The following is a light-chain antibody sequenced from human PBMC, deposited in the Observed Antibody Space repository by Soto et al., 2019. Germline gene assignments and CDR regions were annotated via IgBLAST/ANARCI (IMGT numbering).Light chain of an antibody. CDR1: QTVSSNY. J-gene: IGKJ4*01. CDR3: QLYCRFFT. V-gene: IGKV3-20*01. CDR2: GAS. Sequence: EIVLTQSPGTLSLSPGERATLSCKASQTVSSNYLAWYQQKPGQAPRLLIYGASSRATGIPDRFSGSGSGTDFPLTISRLVPDVFAVYYCQLYCRFFTFAGGTKGAIK.